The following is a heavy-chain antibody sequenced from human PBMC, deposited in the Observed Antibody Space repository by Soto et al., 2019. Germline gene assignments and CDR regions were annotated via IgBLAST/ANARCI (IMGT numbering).Heavy chain of an antibody. V-gene: IGHV4-30-4*01. J-gene: IGHJ5*02. CDR2: IYYSGST. D-gene: IGHD2-15*01. CDR1: DGDIISGEYY. Sequence: TVSDGDIISGEYYGSRNRQPPGKGLEWIGYIYYSGSTYYNPSLKSRVTISVDTSKNQFSLKLSSVTAADTAVYYCARSVVVVAAENYNWFDPWGQGTPVTV. CDR3: ARSVVVVAAENYNWFDP.